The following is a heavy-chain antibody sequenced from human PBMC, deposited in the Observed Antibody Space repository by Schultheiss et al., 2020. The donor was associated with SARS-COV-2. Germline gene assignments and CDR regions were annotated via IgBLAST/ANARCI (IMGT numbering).Heavy chain of an antibody. J-gene: IGHJ3*02. CDR3: ARVKLMDAFDI. CDR2: IYYSGST. CDR1: GGSFSGYY. V-gene: IGHV4-34*11. D-gene: IGHD1-1*01. Sequence: SETLSLTCAVYGGSFSGYYWGWIRQPPGKGLEWIGYIYYSGSTNYNPSLKSRVTMSVDTSKNQFSLKLSSVTAADTAVYYCARVKLMDAFDIWGQGTMVTVSS.